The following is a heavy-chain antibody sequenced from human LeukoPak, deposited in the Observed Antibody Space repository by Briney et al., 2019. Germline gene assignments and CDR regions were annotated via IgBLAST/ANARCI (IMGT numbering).Heavy chain of an antibody. CDR2: ISASGIGT. CDR1: GFTFSTYV. CDR3: ANLRGSGSSYFDS. Sequence: GGSLRLSCAASGFTFSTYVMSWVRQAPGKGLEWVSTISASGIGTYYADSVKGRFTVSRDNSKNTLYLQMNSLRAEDTAVYFCANLRGSGSSYFDSWGQETLVTVSS. J-gene: IGHJ4*02. V-gene: IGHV3-23*01. D-gene: IGHD3-10*01.